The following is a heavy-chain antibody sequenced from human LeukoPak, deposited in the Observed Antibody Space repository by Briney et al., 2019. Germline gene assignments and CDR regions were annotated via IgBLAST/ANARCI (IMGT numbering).Heavy chain of an antibody. D-gene: IGHD2-2*01. CDR3: ARGYLSSTSCYLY. CDR1: GFTFTDYT. V-gene: IGHV3-74*01. Sequence: GRSLRLSCAASGFTFTDYTMQWVRQAPGKGLVWVSRINVDGSSTSYADSVKGRFTISRDNAKNTLYLQMNSLRAEDTAVYYCARGYLSSTSCYLYWGQGTLVTVSS. CDR2: INVDGSST. J-gene: IGHJ4*02.